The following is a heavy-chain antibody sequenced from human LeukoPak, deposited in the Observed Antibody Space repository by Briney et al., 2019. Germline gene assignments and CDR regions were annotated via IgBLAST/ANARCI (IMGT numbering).Heavy chain of an antibody. V-gene: IGHV3-23*01. CDR2: ISGSGGST. Sequence: GGSLRLSCAASGFTFSSYAMSWVRQAPGKGLEWVSAISGSGGSTYYADSVKGRFTISRDNAKNSLYLQMNSLRAEDTAVYYCARAFNEGYYFDYWGQGTLVTVSS. J-gene: IGHJ4*02. CDR3: ARAFNEGYYFDY. CDR1: GFTFSSYA.